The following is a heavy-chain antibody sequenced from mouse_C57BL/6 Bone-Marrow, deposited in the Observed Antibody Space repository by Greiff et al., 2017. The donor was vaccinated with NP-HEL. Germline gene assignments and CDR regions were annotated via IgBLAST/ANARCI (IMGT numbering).Heavy chain of an antibody. D-gene: IGHD1-1*01. V-gene: IGHV1-19*01. CDR3: ARGTVVATDYAMDY. J-gene: IGHJ4*01. CDR1: GYTFTDYY. Sequence: VQLQQSGPVLVKPGASVTMSCKASGYTFTDYYMNWVKQSHGKSLEWIGVINPYNGGTSYNQKFKGKATLTVDKSSSTAYMELNSLTSEDSAVYYCARGTVVATDYAMDYWGQGTSVTVSS. CDR2: INPYNGGT.